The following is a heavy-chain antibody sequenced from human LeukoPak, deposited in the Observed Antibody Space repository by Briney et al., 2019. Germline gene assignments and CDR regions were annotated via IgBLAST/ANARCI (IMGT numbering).Heavy chain of an antibody. CDR1: GGSISSSSYY. Sequence: TSETLSLTCTVSGGSISSSSYYWGWIRQPPGKGLEWIGSIYYSGSTYYNPSLKSRVTISVDTSKNQFSLKLSSVTAADTAVYYCASLYSSSWYYYYYYMDVWGKGTTVTVSS. J-gene: IGHJ6*03. V-gene: IGHV4-39*07. D-gene: IGHD6-13*01. CDR3: ASLYSSSWYYYYYYMDV. CDR2: IYYSGST.